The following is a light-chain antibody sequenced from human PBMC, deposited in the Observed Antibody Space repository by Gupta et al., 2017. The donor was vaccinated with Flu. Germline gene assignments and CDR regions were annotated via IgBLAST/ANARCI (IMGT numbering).Light chain of an antibody. CDR3: QQRSNWPPIT. V-gene: IGKV3-11*01. CDR1: QSVSSY. CDR2: DAS. Sequence: QSPATLSLSPGERATLSCRASQSVSSYLAWYQQKPGQAPRLLIYDASNRATGIPARFSGSGSGTDFTLTISSLEPEDFAVYYCQQRSNWPPITFGQGTRLEIK. J-gene: IGKJ5*01.